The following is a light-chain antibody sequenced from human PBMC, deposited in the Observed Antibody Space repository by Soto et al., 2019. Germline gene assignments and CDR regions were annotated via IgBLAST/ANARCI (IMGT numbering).Light chain of an antibody. CDR3: QTWSTDIRV. CDR2: VHSDGSH. CDR1: SGHNSYA. J-gene: IGLJ3*02. V-gene: IGLV4-69*01. Sequence: QLVLTQSPSASASLGASVKLTCTLSSGHNSYAIAWHQQQPEKGPRYLMKVHSDGSHSKGDGIPDRFSGSSSGAERYLTISSLQSEDEADYYCQTWSTDIRVFGGGTKLTVL.